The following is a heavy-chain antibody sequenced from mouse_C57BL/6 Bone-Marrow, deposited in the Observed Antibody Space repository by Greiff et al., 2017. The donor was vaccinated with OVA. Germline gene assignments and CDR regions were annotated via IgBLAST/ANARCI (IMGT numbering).Heavy chain of an antibody. CDR2: IYPGSGST. J-gene: IGHJ1*03. CDR3: ARRGHSLYWYFDV. V-gene: IGHV1-55*01. Sequence: VQLQQPGAELVKPGASVKMSCKASGYTFTSYWITWVKQRPGQGLEWIGDIYPGSGSTNYNEKFKSKATLTVDTSSSTAYMQLSSLTSEASAVYYCARRGHSLYWYFDVWGKGTTVTVSS. D-gene: IGHD6-1*01. CDR1: GYTFTSYW.